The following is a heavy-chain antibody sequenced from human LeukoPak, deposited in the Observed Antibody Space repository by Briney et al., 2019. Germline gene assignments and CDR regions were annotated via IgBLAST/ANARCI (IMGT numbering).Heavy chain of an antibody. CDR1: GYTFGAYY. D-gene: IGHD6-13*01. Sequence: ASVKVSCKASGYTFGAYYMYWVRQAPGQGLEWMGWIRPNSGGTNYTQKFQGRVTMTRDTSISTAYMELSRLRSDDTAVYYCARGKDSSWTYYYYYYMDVWGKGTTVTVSS. V-gene: IGHV1-2*02. CDR2: IRPNSGGT. CDR3: ARGKDSSWTYYYYYYMDV. J-gene: IGHJ6*03.